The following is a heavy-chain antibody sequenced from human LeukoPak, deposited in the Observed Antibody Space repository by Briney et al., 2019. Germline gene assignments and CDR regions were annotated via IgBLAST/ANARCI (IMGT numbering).Heavy chain of an antibody. CDR1: GFTFSSYS. J-gene: IGHJ6*03. CDR2: ISSSSSYI. CDR3: ARDPYSGNYGSYYYYYMDV. D-gene: IGHD3-22*01. V-gene: IGHV3-21*01. Sequence: GGSLRLSCAASGFTFSSYSMNWVRQAPGKGLEWVSSISSSSSYIYYADSVKGRFTISRDNAKNSLYLQINSLGPEDTAVYFCARDPYSGNYGSYYYYYMDVWGKGTTVTISS.